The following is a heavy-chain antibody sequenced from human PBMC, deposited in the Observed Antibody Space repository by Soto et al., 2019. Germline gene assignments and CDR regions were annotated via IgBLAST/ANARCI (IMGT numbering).Heavy chain of an antibody. Sequence: QITLKESGPTLVKPTQTLTLTCTFSGFSLTTSGVGVGWIRQPPGKALEWLGIIYWDDEKRYSPTLKSRLTITKDTSNKLVVLTMTNTDPVDTATYYFARIPGPRVITFGEVIAIGRFEPLGQGSLVTVSS. CDR1: GFSLTTSGVG. J-gene: IGHJ5*02. CDR3: ARIPGPRVITFGEVIAIGRFEP. D-gene: IGHD3-16*02. V-gene: IGHV2-5*02. CDR2: IYWDDEK.